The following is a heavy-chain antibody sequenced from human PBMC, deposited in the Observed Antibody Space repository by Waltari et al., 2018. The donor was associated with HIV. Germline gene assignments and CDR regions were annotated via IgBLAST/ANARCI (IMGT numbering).Heavy chain of an antibody. V-gene: IGHV1-3*01. CDR3: ARDPGCTGDCLFYYLDV. J-gene: IGHJ6*03. Sequence: QVQLVQSGAEVKKPGASVKLSCRPSGYTFTDYAVHWVRQAPGHWPEWLGWINPGNGNKRHSPNFQDRVTITRDTSASAVYMELSSLTSDDTALYYCARDPGCTGDCLFYYLDVWGKGTAVIVSS. D-gene: IGHD2-8*02. CDR2: INPGNGNK. CDR1: GYTFTDYA.